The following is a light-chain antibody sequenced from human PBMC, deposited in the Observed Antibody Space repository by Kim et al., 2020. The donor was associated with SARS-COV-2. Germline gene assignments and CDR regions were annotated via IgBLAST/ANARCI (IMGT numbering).Light chain of an antibody. J-gene: IGKJ4*01. CDR1: QSVLYNSNNKNY. CDR3: QQYYSTPLT. Sequence: DIVMTQSPDSLAVSLGERATINCKSSQSVLYNSNNKNYLAWYQQKQGQPPKLLVYWASTRESGVPDRFSGSGSGTDFTLTISSLQAEDVAVYYCQQYYSTPLTFGGGTKVDIK. V-gene: IGKV4-1*01. CDR2: WAS.